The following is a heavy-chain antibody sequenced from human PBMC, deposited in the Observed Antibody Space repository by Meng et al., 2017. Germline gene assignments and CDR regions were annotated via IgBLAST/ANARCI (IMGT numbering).Heavy chain of an antibody. CDR3: ARGRTRRGYYDSSGYLRYFDL. CDR1: GGSFSGYY. CDR2: INRSGST. Sequence: QVQQQQWGAGLWKPPDTLSLTCAVYGGSFSGYYWSWIRQPPGKGLEWIGEINRSGSTNYNPSLKSRVTISVDTSKNQFSLKLSSVTAADTAVYYCARGRTRRGYYDSSGYLRYFDLWGRGTLVTVSS. D-gene: IGHD3-22*01. J-gene: IGHJ2*01. V-gene: IGHV4-34*01.